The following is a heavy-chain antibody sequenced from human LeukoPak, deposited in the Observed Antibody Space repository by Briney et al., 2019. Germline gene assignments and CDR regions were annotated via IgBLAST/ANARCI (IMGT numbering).Heavy chain of an antibody. CDR2: INGANGNT. V-gene: IGHV1-3*01. Sequence: ASVKVSCRASGFTFTNYAIHWVRQAPGQRLEWMGWINGANGNTKYSQKLQGIVTITRDSSASTAYMDLSSLTSEDTAVYYCARDENMARGVPNWFDPWGQGTLVIVSS. CDR3: ARDENMARGVPNWFDP. D-gene: IGHD3-10*01. CDR1: GFTFTNYA. J-gene: IGHJ5*02.